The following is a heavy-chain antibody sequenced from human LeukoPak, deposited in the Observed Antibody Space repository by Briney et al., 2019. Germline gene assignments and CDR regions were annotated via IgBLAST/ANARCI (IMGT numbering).Heavy chain of an antibody. Sequence: SETLSLTCTVSGGSISSSSYYWGWIRQPPGKGLEWIGSISSSGSTRYNPSLKSRVTISVDTSNNQFSLRLSSVTAADTAVYYCARSLGRDGTYGYYFDYWGQGTLVTVSS. D-gene: IGHD1-26*01. CDR3: ARSLGRDGTYGYYFDY. J-gene: IGHJ4*02. CDR1: GGSISSSSYY. CDR2: ISSSGST. V-gene: IGHV4-39*01.